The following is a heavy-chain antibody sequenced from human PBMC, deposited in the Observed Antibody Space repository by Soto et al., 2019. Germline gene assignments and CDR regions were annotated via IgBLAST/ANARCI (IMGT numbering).Heavy chain of an antibody. CDR3: ASLYCDASNCYAAAFDY. J-gene: IGHJ4*02. Sequence: SETLSLTCTVSGGPISSSSYYWGWIRQPPGKGLEWIGSIYYSGSTYYNPSLKSRVTISVDTSKNQFSLQWSSLKASDTAMYYCASLYCDASNCYAAAFDYWGQGALVTVSS. CDR2: IYYSGST. CDR1: GGPISSSSYY. D-gene: IGHD2-2*01. V-gene: IGHV4-39*07.